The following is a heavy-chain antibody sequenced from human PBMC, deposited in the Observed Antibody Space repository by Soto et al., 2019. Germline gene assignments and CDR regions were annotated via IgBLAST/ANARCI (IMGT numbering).Heavy chain of an antibody. CDR3: ARGKTKDAFDI. V-gene: IGHV3-21*01. Sequence: GGSLRLSCAASGFTFSSYSMNWVRQAPGKGLEWVSSISSSSSYIYYADSVKGRFTISRDNAKNSLYLQMNSLRAEDTAVYYCARGKTKDAFDIWGQGTIVTVSS. J-gene: IGHJ3*02. CDR2: ISSSSSYI. CDR1: GFTFSSYS.